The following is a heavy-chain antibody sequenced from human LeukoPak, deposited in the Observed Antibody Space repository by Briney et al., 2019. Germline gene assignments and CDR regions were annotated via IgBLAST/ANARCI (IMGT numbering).Heavy chain of an antibody. Sequence: GGSLRLSCAASGLTFRSYGMHWVRQAPGKGLEWVAFIWYDGSNKYYADSVKGRFTISRDNSRNTLFLQMNSLSAEETAVYYCATDRATQYFDYWGQGTLVSVSS. J-gene: IGHJ4*02. CDR2: IWYDGSNK. CDR3: ATDRATQYFDY. V-gene: IGHV3-30*02. D-gene: IGHD2-15*01. CDR1: GLTFRSYG.